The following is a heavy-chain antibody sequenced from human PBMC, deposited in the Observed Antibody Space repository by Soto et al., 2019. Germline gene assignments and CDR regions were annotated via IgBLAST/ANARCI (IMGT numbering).Heavy chain of an antibody. D-gene: IGHD1-26*01. CDR2: VYYTGST. CDR1: GGSISTFH. CDR3: VRWVGHFDF. Sequence: QVQLQESGPGLVKPSETLSLTCSVSGGSISTFHWSWIRQPPGKGPEWIGYVYYTGSTNYNPSFTSRVTISVDTSKNQFSLKLTSVTAAATAVYYCVRWVGHFDFWGQGTLVTVSS. V-gene: IGHV4-59*03. J-gene: IGHJ4*02.